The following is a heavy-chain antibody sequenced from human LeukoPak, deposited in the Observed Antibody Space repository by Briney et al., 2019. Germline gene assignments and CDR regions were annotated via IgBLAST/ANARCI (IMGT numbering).Heavy chain of an antibody. CDR3: ARDLRAYCGGDCYPS. J-gene: IGHJ4*02. CDR1: RFTFSSYA. Sequence: GGSLRLSCAASRFTFSSYAMGWVRQAPGKGLEWVAVISYDGSNKYYADSVKGRFTISRDNSKNTLYLQMNSLRAEDTAVYYCARDLRAYCGGDCYPSWGQGTLVTVSS. CDR2: ISYDGSNK. D-gene: IGHD2-21*02. V-gene: IGHV3-30*04.